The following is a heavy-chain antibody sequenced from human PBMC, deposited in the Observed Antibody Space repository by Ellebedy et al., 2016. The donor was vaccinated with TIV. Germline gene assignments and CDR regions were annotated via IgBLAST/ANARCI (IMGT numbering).Heavy chain of an antibody. Sequence: PGGSLRLSCAGSGFTFSDYFMSWVRQAPGKGLEWISYIPASGPGIYYADSVKGRFTVARDNANKSLHLQMNNLRGDDTAVYYCGRAREPGPFAYYYYGMDVWGQGTTVTVSS. D-gene: IGHD1-1*01. CDR1: GFTFSDYF. CDR2: IPASGPGI. V-gene: IGHV3-11*01. J-gene: IGHJ6*02. CDR3: GRAREPGPFAYYYYGMDV.